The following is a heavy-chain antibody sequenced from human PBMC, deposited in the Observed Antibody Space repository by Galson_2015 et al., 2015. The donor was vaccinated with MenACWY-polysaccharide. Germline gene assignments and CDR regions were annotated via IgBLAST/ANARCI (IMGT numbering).Heavy chain of an antibody. CDR3: AKGAVDTPMTFLFDF. Sequence: SLRLSCAASGSTFSSYGMHWVRQAPGKGLDWVAVISDDGTYKYYADSVKGRFTISRDNSKNTLFLQMNSLRAEDTAVYYCAKGAVDTPMTFLFDFWGQGTLVTVSS. V-gene: IGHV3-30*18. J-gene: IGHJ4*02. CDR2: ISDDGTYK. CDR1: GSTFSSYG. D-gene: IGHD5-18*01.